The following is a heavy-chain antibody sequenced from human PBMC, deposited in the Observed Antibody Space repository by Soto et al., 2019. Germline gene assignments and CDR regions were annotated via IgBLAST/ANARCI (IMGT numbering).Heavy chain of an antibody. Sequence: SGPTLVNPTQTLTLTCTFSGFSLSTTGVGVGWIRQPPGKALEWLAFIYWNDDKRYSPSLKSRLTITKDTSKNQVVLTMTNMDPVDTATYYCGPTCSTSGTRGYWGQGTLVTVSS. CDR2: IYWNDDK. J-gene: IGHJ4*02. CDR1: GFSLSTTGVG. CDR3: GPTCSTSGTRGY. D-gene: IGHD6-19*01. V-gene: IGHV2-5*01.